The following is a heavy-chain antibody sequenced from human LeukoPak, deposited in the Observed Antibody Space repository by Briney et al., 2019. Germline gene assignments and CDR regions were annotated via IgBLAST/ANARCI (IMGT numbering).Heavy chain of an antibody. J-gene: IGHJ4*02. V-gene: IGHV4-59*08. D-gene: IGHD6-6*01. CDR1: GGSISSYY. Sequence: SETLSLTCTVSGGSISSYYWSWIRQPPGKGLEWIGYIYYSGSTNYNPSLKSRVTISVDTSKNQFPLKLSSVTAADTAVYYCARHEYSSSSPLFDYWGQGTLVTVSS. CDR2: IYYSGST. CDR3: ARHEYSSSSPLFDY.